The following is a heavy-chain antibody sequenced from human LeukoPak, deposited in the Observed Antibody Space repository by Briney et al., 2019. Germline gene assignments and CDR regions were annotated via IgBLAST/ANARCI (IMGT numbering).Heavy chain of an antibody. CDR1: GYTFTGYY. V-gene: IGHV1-2*04. J-gene: IGHJ4*02. Sequence: ASVKVSCKASGYTFTGYYMHWVRQAPGQGLEWMGWINPNSGGTNYAQKFQGWVTMTRDTSISTAYMELSRLRSDDTAVYYCARETSIRLGELSLSFDYWDQGTLVTVSS. CDR2: INPNSGGT. CDR3: ARETSIRLGELSLSFDY. D-gene: IGHD3-16*02.